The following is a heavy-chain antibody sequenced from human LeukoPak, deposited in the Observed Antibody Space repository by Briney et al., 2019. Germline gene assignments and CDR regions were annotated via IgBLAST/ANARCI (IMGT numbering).Heavy chain of an antibody. V-gene: IGHV3-23*01. CDR2: ISGSGGST. D-gene: IGHD3-16*01. CDR1: GFTFSSYA. Sequence: GASLRLSCAASGFTFSSYAMSWVRQAPGKGLEWVSAISGSGGSTYYADSVKGRFTISRDNSKNTPYLQMNSLRAEDTAVYYCAKARQGLRLGESDYWGQGTLVTVSS. CDR3: AKARQGLRLGESDY. J-gene: IGHJ4*02.